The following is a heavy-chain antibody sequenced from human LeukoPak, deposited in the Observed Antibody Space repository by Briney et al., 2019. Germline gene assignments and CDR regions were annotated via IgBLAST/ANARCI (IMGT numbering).Heavy chain of an antibody. CDR2: INTKGEA. Sequence: SETLSLTCTVSGVSMSAYQWCWGWQPPDKGLEWIGCINTKGEANSNPSPKRRVPITIAVSTSQFPLSLKSATAADTAVDYCATSNDANIAPFDHWGQGAPVTVSS. J-gene: IGHJ4*02. V-gene: IGHV4-4*08. D-gene: IGHD4/OR15-4a*01. CDR3: ATSNDANIAPFDH. CDR1: GVSMSAYQ.